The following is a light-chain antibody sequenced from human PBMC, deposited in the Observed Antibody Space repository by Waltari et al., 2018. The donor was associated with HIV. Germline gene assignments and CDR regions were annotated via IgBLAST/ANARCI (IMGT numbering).Light chain of an antibody. CDR3: QQYGASVYI. CDR2: AAT. CDR1: QPVSSSY. J-gene: IGKJ2*01. Sequence: EIVLTQSPGTLSLSPGERATLSCRASQPVSSSYQAWYQLKPGQPPRVLIYAATTRATGVPTRFSGSVSGTDFTLTISRVEPDDVAVYYCQQYGASVYIFGQGTKLEVK. V-gene: IGKV3-20*01.